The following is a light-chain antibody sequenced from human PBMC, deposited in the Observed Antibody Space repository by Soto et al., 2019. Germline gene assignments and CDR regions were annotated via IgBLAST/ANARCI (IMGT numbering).Light chain of an antibody. CDR3: CSYAGSPYV. CDR1: SSDVGGYNY. V-gene: IGLV2-11*01. Sequence: QSALTQPRSVSGSPGQSVTISCTGTSSDVGGYNYVSWYQQYPGKAPKLMIYEVSKRPSRVPDRFSGSKFGNTASLTISGVQAEDEADYYCCSYAGSPYVFGPGTKVTVL. J-gene: IGLJ1*01. CDR2: EVS.